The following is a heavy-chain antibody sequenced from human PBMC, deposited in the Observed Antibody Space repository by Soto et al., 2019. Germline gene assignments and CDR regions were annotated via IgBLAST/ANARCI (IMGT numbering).Heavy chain of an antibody. Sequence: SETLSLTCTVSGGSISSGDYYWSWIRQPPGKGLEWIGYIYYSGSTYYNPSLKSRVTISVDTSKNQFSLKLSSVTAADTAVYYCARGGAGDIVVVPAAMSGYFDYWGQGTLVTVSS. CDR2: IYYSGST. D-gene: IGHD2-2*01. V-gene: IGHV4-30-4*01. J-gene: IGHJ4*02. CDR3: ARGGAGDIVVVPAAMSGYFDY. CDR1: GGSISSGDYY.